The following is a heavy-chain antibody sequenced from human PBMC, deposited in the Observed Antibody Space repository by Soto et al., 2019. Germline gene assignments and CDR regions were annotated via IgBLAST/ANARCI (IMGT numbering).Heavy chain of an antibody. J-gene: IGHJ3*02. CDR2: ISYDGSNK. D-gene: IGHD2-15*01. V-gene: IGHV3-30*03. Sequence: GSLRLSCAASGFTFSSYGMHWVRQAPGKGLEWVAVISYDGSNKYYADSVKGRFTISRDNSKNTLYLQMNSLRAEDTAVYYCAGHCSGGSCYSYDDAFDIWGQGTMVTVSS. CDR1: GFTFSSYG. CDR3: AGHCSGGSCYSYDDAFDI.